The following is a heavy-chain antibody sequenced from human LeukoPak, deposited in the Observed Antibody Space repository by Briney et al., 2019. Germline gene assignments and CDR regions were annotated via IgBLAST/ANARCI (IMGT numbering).Heavy chain of an antibody. Sequence: PGGSLRLSCAASGFTVSSNYMSWVRQAPGKGLEWVSVIYSGGSTYYADSVKGRFTIPRDNSKNTLYLQMNSLRADDTAVYYCARGMLRGPFPHDYWGQGTLVTVSS. J-gene: IGHJ4*02. V-gene: IGHV3-53*01. CDR2: IYSGGST. D-gene: IGHD3-10*01. CDR1: GFTVSSNY. CDR3: ARGMLRGPFPHDY.